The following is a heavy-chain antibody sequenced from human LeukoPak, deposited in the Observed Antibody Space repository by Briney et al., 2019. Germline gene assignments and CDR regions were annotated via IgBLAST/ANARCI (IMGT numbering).Heavy chain of an antibody. CDR1: GGSFSGYY. CDR2: INHSGST. D-gene: IGHD6-13*01. CDR3: ARGEYSSSWWGFDY. Sequence: PSETLSLTCAVYGGSFSGYYWSWIRQPPGKGLEWIGEINHSGSTNYNPSLKSRVTISVDTSKNQFSLKLSSATAADTAVYYCARGEYSSSWWGFDYWGQGTLVTVSS. V-gene: IGHV4-34*01. J-gene: IGHJ4*02.